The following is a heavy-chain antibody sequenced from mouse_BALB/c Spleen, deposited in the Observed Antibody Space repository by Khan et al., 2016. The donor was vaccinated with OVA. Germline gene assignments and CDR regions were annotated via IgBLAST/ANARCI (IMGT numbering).Heavy chain of an antibody. V-gene: IGHV3-2*02. CDR1: GYSITSGYA. J-gene: IGHJ2*01. Sequence: EVQLQESGPGLVKPSQSLSLTCTVTGYSITSGYAWNWIRQFPGNKLEWMGYISYSDVTNYNPSLKSRISITRDTSKNQFFLQLNSVTTEDTATYYCERGNYYGYYFDYWGQGTTLTVSS. CDR2: ISYSDVT. D-gene: IGHD1-1*01. CDR3: ERGNYYGYYFDY.